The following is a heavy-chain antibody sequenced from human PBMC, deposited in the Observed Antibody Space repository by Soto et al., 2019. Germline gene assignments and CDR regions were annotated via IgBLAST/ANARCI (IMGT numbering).Heavy chain of an antibody. Sequence: GGSLRLSCAASGFTFSSYGMHWVRQAPGKGLEWVAVISYDGSNKYYADSVKGRFTISRDNSKNTLYLQMNSLRAEDTAVYYCAKDAAEGGPQTHGYYYYYGMDVWGQGTTVTVSS. CDR1: GFTFSSYG. CDR2: ISYDGSNK. D-gene: IGHD3-16*01. CDR3: AKDAAEGGPQTHGYYYYYGMDV. J-gene: IGHJ6*02. V-gene: IGHV3-30*18.